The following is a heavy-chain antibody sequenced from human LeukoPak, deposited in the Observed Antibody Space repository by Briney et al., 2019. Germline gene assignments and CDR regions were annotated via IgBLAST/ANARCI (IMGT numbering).Heavy chain of an antibody. Sequence: TGGSLRLSCAASGFTFSSYGMYWVRQAPGKGQEWVSYISSSSSTIYYADSVKGRCTISRDNAKNTLYLQMNRLRAEDTAVYYCARDPYYDFWSGFYYYYYYMDVWGKGTTVTVSS. J-gene: IGHJ6*03. CDR1: GFTFSSYG. CDR2: ISSSSSTI. D-gene: IGHD3-3*01. CDR3: ARDPYYDFWSGFYYYYYYMDV. V-gene: IGHV3-48*04.